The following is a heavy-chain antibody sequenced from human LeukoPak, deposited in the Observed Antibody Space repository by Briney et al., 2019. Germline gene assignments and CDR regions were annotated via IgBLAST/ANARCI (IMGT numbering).Heavy chain of an antibody. Sequence: PGGSLRLSCAASGFAFSTYGVHWVRQAPGRGLEWVALIWYDGSVRNYADSVKGRFTISRDNSKNTLYLEMNSLRAEDTALYYCVKDRGSTWVLVSFDSWGQGTPVTVSS. D-gene: IGHD6-13*01. CDR1: GFAFSTYG. J-gene: IGHJ4*02. V-gene: IGHV3-33*06. CDR3: VKDRGSTWVLVSFDS. CDR2: IWYDGSVR.